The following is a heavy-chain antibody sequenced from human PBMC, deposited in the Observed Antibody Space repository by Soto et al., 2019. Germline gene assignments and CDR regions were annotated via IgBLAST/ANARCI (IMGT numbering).Heavy chain of an antibody. V-gene: IGHV4-59*01. Sequence: SETLSLTCTVSGGSISSYYWSWIRQPPGKGLEWIGYIYYSGSTNYNPSLKSRVTISVDTSKNRFSLKLSSVTAADTAVYYCARDLYDFWSGFRRFDPWGHGTLVTVSS. D-gene: IGHD3-3*01. J-gene: IGHJ5*02. CDR3: ARDLYDFWSGFRRFDP. CDR1: GGSISSYY. CDR2: IYYSGST.